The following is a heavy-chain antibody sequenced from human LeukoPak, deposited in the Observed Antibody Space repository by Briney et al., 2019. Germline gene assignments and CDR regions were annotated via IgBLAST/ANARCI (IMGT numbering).Heavy chain of an antibody. D-gene: IGHD3-22*01. Sequence: SETLSLTCTVSGGSISSYYWSWIRQPPGKGLEWIGYIYTSGNTNYNPSLKSRVTISVDTSKNQFSLKLSSVTAADTAVYYCASHYHDSSGWAMGAFDIWGQGTMVTVSS. CDR1: GGSISSYY. V-gene: IGHV4-4*09. CDR2: IYTSGNT. J-gene: IGHJ3*02. CDR3: ASHYHDSSGWAMGAFDI.